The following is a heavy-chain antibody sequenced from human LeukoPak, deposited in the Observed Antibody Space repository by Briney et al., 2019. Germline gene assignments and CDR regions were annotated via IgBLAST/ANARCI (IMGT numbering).Heavy chain of an antibody. CDR1: GFTVSSNY. Sequence: QPGRSLRLSCAASGFTVSSNYMSWVRQAPGKGLEWVSVIYSGGSTYYADSVKGRFTISRDNSKNTLYLQMNSLRAEDTAVYYCARARAATDFDYWGQGTLVTVSS. J-gene: IGHJ4*02. CDR3: ARARAATDFDY. V-gene: IGHV3-53*01. D-gene: IGHD1-26*01. CDR2: IYSGGST.